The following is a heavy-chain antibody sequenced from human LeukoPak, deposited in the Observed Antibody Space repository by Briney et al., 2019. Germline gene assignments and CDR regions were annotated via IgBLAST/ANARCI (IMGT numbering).Heavy chain of an antibody. Sequence: ASVKVSCKASGGTLSSYAISWARQAPGQGLEWMGRINPNSGGTNYAQKFQGRVTMTRDTSISTAYMELSRLRSDDTAVYYCARDLITMIVGTYAFDIWGQGTMVTVSS. CDR2: INPNSGGT. J-gene: IGHJ3*02. D-gene: IGHD3-22*01. V-gene: IGHV1-2*06. CDR3: ARDLITMIVGTYAFDI. CDR1: GGTLSSYA.